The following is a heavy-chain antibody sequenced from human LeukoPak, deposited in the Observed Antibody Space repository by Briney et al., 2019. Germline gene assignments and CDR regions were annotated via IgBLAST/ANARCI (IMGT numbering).Heavy chain of an antibody. CDR1: GFTFSSYA. D-gene: IGHD3-22*01. Sequence: PGGSLRLSCAASGFTFSSYAMSWVRQAPGKGLEWVSTISGSGGSTYYADSVKGRFTISRDNSKNTLFLQMNSLRAEDTAVYYCAKTYYYDTSGYYYAGGTIDYWGQGTLVTVSS. CDR2: ISGSGGST. CDR3: AKTYYYDTSGYYYAGGTIDY. J-gene: IGHJ4*02. V-gene: IGHV3-23*01.